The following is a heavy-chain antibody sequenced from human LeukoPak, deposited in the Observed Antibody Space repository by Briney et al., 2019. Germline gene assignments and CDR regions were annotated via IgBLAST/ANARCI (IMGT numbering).Heavy chain of an antibody. J-gene: IGHJ6*03. CDR1: GFTFSSYW. CDR3: AGGVIQLWSVTYYYYYYMDV. V-gene: IGHV3-7*03. D-gene: IGHD5-18*01. CDR2: IKQDGSEK. Sequence: PGGSLRLSCAASGFTFSSYWMSWVRQAPGKGLEWVANIKQDGSEKYYVDSVKGRFTISRDNAKNSLYLQMNSLRAEDTAVYYCAGGVIQLWSVTYYYYYYMDVWGKGTTVTVSS.